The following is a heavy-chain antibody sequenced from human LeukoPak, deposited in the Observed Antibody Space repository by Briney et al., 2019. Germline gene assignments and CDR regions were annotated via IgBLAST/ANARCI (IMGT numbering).Heavy chain of an antibody. Sequence: GGSLRLSCAASGFIFSSYSMNWVRQAPGKGLEWVSSISSSSSYIYYADSVKGRFTISRDNAKKSLYLQMNSLRVEDTAVYYCARDLLGGYEGFRVPDAFDIWGQGTMVTVSS. CDR3: ARDLLGGYEGFRVPDAFDI. J-gene: IGHJ3*02. D-gene: IGHD5-12*01. V-gene: IGHV3-21*01. CDR2: ISSSSSYI. CDR1: GFIFSSYS.